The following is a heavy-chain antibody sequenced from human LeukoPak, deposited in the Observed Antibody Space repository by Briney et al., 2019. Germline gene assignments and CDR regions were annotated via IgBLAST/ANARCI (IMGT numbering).Heavy chain of an antibody. CDR3: ARRIVVVPAAVDY. CDR2: ISYDGSNK. D-gene: IGHD2-2*01. Sequence: GGSLRLSCAASGFTVSRNYMSWVRQAPGKGLEWVAVISYDGSNKYYADSVKGRFTISRDNSKNTLYLQMNSLRAEDTAVYYCARRIVVVPAAVDYWGQGTLVTVSS. J-gene: IGHJ4*02. V-gene: IGHV3-30*03. CDR1: GFTVSRNY.